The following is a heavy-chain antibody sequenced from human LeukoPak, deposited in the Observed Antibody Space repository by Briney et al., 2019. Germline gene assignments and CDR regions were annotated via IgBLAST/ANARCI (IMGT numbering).Heavy chain of an antibody. J-gene: IGHJ6*03. V-gene: IGHV4-59*01. Sequence: PSETPSLTCTVSGGSISSYYWSWIRQPPGKGLEWIGYIYYSGSTNYNPSLKSRVTISVDTSKNQFSLKLSSVTAADTAVYYCARSGITMVRGPRWNYMDVWGKGTTVTVSS. CDR3: ARSGITMVRGPRWNYMDV. D-gene: IGHD3-10*01. CDR2: IYYSGST. CDR1: GGSISSYY.